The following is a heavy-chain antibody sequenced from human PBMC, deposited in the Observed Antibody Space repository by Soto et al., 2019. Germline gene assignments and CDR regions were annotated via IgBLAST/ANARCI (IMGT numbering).Heavy chain of an antibody. D-gene: IGHD6-19*01. V-gene: IGHV3-21*01. Sequence: GGSLRLSCAASGFTFSSYSMNWVRQAPGKGLEWVSSISSSSSYIYYADSVKGRFTISRDNAKNSLYLQMNSLRAEDTAVYYCARDYGAHSSGWYGVGFDYWGQGTLVTVSS. CDR3: ARDYGAHSSGWYGVGFDY. CDR2: ISSSSSYI. CDR1: GFTFSSYS. J-gene: IGHJ4*02.